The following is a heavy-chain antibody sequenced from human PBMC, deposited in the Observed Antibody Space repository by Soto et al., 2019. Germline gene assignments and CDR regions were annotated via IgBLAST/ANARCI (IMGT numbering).Heavy chain of an antibody. CDR1: GYTFSSSD. CDR2: ISAYTGNT. V-gene: IGHV1-18*01. J-gene: IGHJ4*02. D-gene: IGHD1-26*01. CDR3: ALGGPISGSYWGGDY. Sequence: QVQLVQSGAEVKKPGASAKVSCKASGYTFSSSDISWVRQAPGQGLEWMGWISAYTGNTNYAQRLQGRLTMTTDTSTNTAYMELRSLSSDDTAVYYCALGGPISGSYWGGDYWGQGTLVTVSS.